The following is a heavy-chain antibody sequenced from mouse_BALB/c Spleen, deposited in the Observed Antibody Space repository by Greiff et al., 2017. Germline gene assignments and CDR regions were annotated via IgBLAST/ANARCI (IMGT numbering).Heavy chain of an antibody. Sequence: EVQGVESGGGLVQPGGSRKLSCAASGFTFSSFGMHWVRQAPEKGLEWVAYISSGSSTIYYADTVKGRFTISRDNPKNTLFLQMTSLRSEDTAMYYCARVDDYDYAMDYWGQGTSVTVAS. CDR3: ARVDDYDYAMDY. CDR1: GFTFSSFG. D-gene: IGHD2-4*01. V-gene: IGHV5-17*02. CDR2: ISSGSSTI. J-gene: IGHJ4*01.